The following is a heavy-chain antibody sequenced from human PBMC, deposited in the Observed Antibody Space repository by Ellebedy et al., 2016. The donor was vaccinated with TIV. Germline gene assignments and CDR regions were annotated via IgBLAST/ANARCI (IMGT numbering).Heavy chain of an antibody. Sequence: MPGGSLRLSCSVSGGSVSSTRYYWAWIRQPPGKGLEYIGSVYYSGSPYYNPSSKSRVTLSADTSKNQFSLNLRTVTAADTAVYYWARTDPWQPIDDWGQGILVSVSS. CDR1: GGSVSSTRYY. J-gene: IGHJ4*02. V-gene: IGHV4-39*01. CDR2: VYYSGSP. CDR3: ARTDPWQPIDD. D-gene: IGHD2-21*02.